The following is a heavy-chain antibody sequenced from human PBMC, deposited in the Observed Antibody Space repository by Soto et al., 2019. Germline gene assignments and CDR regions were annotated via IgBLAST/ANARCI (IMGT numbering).Heavy chain of an antibody. D-gene: IGHD2-2*01. V-gene: IGHV3-23*01. J-gene: IGHJ6*02. Sequence: PGGSLRLSCAASGFTFSSYAMSWVRQAPGKGLEWVSAISGSGGSTYYADSVKGRFTISRDNSKNTLYLQMNSLRAEDTAVYYCQGDIVVVPAANYYYGMDVWGQGTTVTVSS. CDR1: GFTFSSYA. CDR2: ISGSGGST. CDR3: QGDIVVVPAANYYYGMDV.